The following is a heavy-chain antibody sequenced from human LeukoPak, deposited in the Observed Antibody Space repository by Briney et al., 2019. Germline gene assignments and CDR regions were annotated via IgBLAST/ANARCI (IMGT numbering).Heavy chain of an antibody. CDR1: GGSISSGGYY. J-gene: IGHJ3*02. CDR2: IYYSGST. V-gene: IGHV4-31*03. Sequence: KPSQTLSLTCTVSGGSISSGGYYWSWIRQHPGKGLEWIGYIYYSGSTYYNPSLKSRVTISVDTSKNQFSLKLSSVTAADTAVYYCARVRYFDWLLYPDAFDIWGQGTMVTASS. D-gene: IGHD3-9*01. CDR3: ARVRYFDWLLYPDAFDI.